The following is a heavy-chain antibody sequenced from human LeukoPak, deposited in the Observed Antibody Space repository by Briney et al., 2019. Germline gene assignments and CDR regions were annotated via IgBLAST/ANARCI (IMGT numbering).Heavy chain of an antibody. CDR1: GFTFTNYA. Sequence: GGSLRLSCAASGFTFTNYAMTWVRQAPGKGLEWVSTISGSGASTYYADSVKGRFTISRDNSKNTLYLQMNSLRAEDTAIFYCAKVRGTVTTSDAFDIWGQGTMVTVSS. CDR3: AKVRGTVTTSDAFDI. J-gene: IGHJ3*02. D-gene: IGHD4-17*01. V-gene: IGHV3-23*01. CDR2: ISGSGAST.